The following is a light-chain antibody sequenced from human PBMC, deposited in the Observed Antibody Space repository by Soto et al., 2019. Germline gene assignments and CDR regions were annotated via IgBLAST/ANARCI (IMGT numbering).Light chain of an antibody. CDR3: SSYTSINTYV. Sequence: QSALTQPASVSGSPGQSITISCTGTSSDVGGYNYVSWYQHHPGKAPKLMIYEVDYRSSGISDRFSGSKSGNTASLTISGLQAEDEADYYCSSYTSINTYVFGTGTKLTVL. CDR1: SSDVGGYNY. J-gene: IGLJ1*01. CDR2: EVD. V-gene: IGLV2-14*01.